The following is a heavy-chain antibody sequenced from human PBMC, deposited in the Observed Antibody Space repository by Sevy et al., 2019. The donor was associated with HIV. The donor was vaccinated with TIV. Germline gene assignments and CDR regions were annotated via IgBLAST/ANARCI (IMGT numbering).Heavy chain of an antibody. J-gene: IGHJ4*02. Sequence: SQTLSLTCAISGDSVSSNSAAWNWIRQSPSRGLEWLGRTYYRSKWYNEYAVSVKSRITINPDTSKNQFSLQLNSVTPEDTAVYYCALSLAANYYDSSGYYGYWGQGTLVTVSS. CDR2: TYYRSKWYN. CDR1: GDSVSSNSAA. V-gene: IGHV6-1*01. D-gene: IGHD3-22*01. CDR3: ALSLAANYYDSSGYYGY.